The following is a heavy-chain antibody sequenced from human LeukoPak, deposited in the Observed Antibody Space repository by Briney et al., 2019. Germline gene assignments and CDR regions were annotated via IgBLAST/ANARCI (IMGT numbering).Heavy chain of an antibody. Sequence: GGSLRLSCAASGFTFSSYWMHWVRHAPGKGLVWVSRINSDGSSTSYADSVKGRFTISRDNAKNTLYLQMNSLRAEDTAVYYCARVGAVSGSYLPFWGQGTLVTVSS. CDR3: ARVGAVSGSYLPF. V-gene: IGHV3-74*01. D-gene: IGHD1-26*01. CDR1: GFTFSSYW. J-gene: IGHJ4*02. CDR2: INSDGSST.